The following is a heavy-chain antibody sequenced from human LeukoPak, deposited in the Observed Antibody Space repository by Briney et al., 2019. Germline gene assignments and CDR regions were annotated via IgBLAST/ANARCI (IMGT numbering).Heavy chain of an antibody. J-gene: IGHJ2*01. Sequence: PSETLSLTCTVSGDSITRDFWAWIRQPPGKGLEWIGYVSHSGAPTSNPSLKSRATLSLDTSKNEFSLTLRPVTATDTAVYYCARVSGSFPPHWYFDLWGRGTLVTVSS. D-gene: IGHD3-10*01. CDR2: VSHSGAP. CDR1: GDSITRDF. CDR3: ARVSGSFPPHWYFDL. V-gene: IGHV4-59*01.